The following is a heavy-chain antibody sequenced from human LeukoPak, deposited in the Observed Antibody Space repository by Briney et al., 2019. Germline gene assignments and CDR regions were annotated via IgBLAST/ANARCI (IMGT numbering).Heavy chain of an antibody. J-gene: IGHJ4*02. V-gene: IGHV3-7*01. Sequence: PGGSLRLSCAASGFTFSSYWMSWVRQAPGKGLEWVANIKQDGSEKYYVGSVKGRFTISRDNAKNSLYLQMNSLRAEDTAVYYCARRTLNYYGSGSYDYWGQGTLVTVSS. D-gene: IGHD3-10*01. CDR1: GFTFSSYW. CDR2: IKQDGSEK. CDR3: ARRTLNYYGSGSYDY.